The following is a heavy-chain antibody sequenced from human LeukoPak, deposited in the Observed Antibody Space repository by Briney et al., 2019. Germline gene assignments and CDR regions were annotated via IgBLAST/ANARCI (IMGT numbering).Heavy chain of an antibody. Sequence: GASVKVSCKASGYTFTGYYMHWVRQAPGQGLEWMGGIIPIFGTANYAQKFQGRVTITADESTSTAYMELSSLRSEDTAVYYCARVNRRGYCSGGSCYGAFDIWGQGTMVTVSS. V-gene: IGHV1-69*13. J-gene: IGHJ3*02. D-gene: IGHD2-15*01. CDR3: ARVNRRGYCSGGSCYGAFDI. CDR2: IIPIFGTA. CDR1: GYTFTGYY.